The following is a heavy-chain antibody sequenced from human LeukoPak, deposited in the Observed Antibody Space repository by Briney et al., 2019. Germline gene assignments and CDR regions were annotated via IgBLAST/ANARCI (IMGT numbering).Heavy chain of an antibody. J-gene: IGHJ6*02. CDR3: AREATVAPNYYYYGMDV. D-gene: IGHD4-23*01. CDR2: IYYSGST. CDR1: GGSISSYY. V-gene: IGHV4-59*01. Sequence: SETLSLTCTASGGSISSYYWSWIRQPPGKGLEWIGYIYYSGSTNYNPSLKSRVTISVDTSKNQFSLKLSSVTAADTAVYYCAREATVAPNYYYYGMDVWGQGTTVTVSS.